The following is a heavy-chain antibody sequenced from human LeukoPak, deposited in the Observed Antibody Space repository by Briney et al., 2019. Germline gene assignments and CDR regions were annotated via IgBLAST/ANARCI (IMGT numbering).Heavy chain of an antibody. CDR1: GGSISNTNW. CDR3: ATYGDYLFDY. V-gene: IGHV4-4*02. Sequence: PSGTLSLTCGVSGGSISNTNWWTWVRQPPGKGLEWIGSIYYSGSTYYNPSLKSRVTISVDTSKNQFSLKLSSVTAADTAVYYCATYGDYLFDYWGQGTLVTVSS. CDR2: IYYSGST. J-gene: IGHJ4*02. D-gene: IGHD4-17*01.